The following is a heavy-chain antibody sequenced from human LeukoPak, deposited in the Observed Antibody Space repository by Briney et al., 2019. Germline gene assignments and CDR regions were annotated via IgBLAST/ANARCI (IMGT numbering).Heavy chain of an antibody. Sequence: GGSLRLSCAASGFTFSSYAMSWVRQAPGKGLEWVSAISGSGGSTYYADSVKGRFTISRDNSKNTLYLQMNSLRAEDTAVYYCAKDMYYYDSSGYYFLWAFDIWGQETMVTVSS. V-gene: IGHV3-23*01. CDR1: GFTFSSYA. CDR3: AKDMYYYDSSGYYFLWAFDI. CDR2: ISGSGGST. J-gene: IGHJ3*02. D-gene: IGHD3-22*01.